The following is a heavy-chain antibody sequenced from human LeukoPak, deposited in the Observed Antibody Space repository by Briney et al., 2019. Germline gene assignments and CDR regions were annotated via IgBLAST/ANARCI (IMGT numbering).Heavy chain of an antibody. CDR3: ARRVQLLGENWFDP. CDR1: GGSISSSSYY. D-gene: IGHD2-2*01. Sequence: PSETLSLTCAVSGGSISSSSYYWGWIRQPPGKGLEWIGSIYYSGSTYYNPSLKSRVTISVDTSKNQFSLKLSSVTAADTAVYYCARRVQLLGENWFDPWGQGTLVTVSS. CDR2: IYYSGST. V-gene: IGHV4-39*01. J-gene: IGHJ5*02.